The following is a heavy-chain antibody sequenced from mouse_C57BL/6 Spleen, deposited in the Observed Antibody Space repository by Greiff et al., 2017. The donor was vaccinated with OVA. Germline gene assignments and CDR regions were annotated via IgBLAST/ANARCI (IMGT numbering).Heavy chain of an antibody. Sequence: ESGAELMKPGASVKLSCKATGYTFTGYWIEWVKQRPGHGLEWIGEILPGSGRPNYTEKFKGKAPFTADTSSNAAYMQLSSLTTEDSAIYYCARWIYYDYDGFAYWGQGTLVTVSA. CDR3: ARWIYYDYDGFAY. D-gene: IGHD2-4*01. CDR2: ILPGSGRP. CDR1: GYTFTGYW. V-gene: IGHV1-9*01. J-gene: IGHJ3*01.